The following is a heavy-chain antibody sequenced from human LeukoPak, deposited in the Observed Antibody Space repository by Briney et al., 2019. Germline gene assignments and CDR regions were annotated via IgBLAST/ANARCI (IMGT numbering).Heavy chain of an antibody. CDR2: IIPIFGTA. CDR3: ARDAPRGSGWSPNCFDP. J-gene: IGHJ5*02. V-gene: IGHV1-69*13. Sequence: SVKVSCKASGGTFSSHALSWVRQAPGQGLEWMGGIIPIFGTANYAQKFQGRVTITADESTSTAYMELSSLRSEDTAVYYCARDAPRGSGWSPNCFDPWGQGTLVTVSS. D-gene: IGHD6-19*01. CDR1: GGTFSSHA.